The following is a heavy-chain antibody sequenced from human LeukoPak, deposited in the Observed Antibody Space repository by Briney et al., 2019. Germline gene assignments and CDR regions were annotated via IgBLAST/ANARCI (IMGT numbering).Heavy chain of an antibody. J-gene: IGHJ4*02. V-gene: IGHV3-53*01. D-gene: IGHD5-18*01. Sequence: GGSLRLSCAASGFTVSSNYMSWVRQAPGKGLEWVSVIYSGGSTYYADSVKGRFTISRDNSKNTLYLQMNSLRAEDTAVYYCAKEAYSYGRPFDYWGQGTLVTVSS. CDR3: AKEAYSYGRPFDY. CDR1: GFTVSSNY. CDR2: IYSGGST.